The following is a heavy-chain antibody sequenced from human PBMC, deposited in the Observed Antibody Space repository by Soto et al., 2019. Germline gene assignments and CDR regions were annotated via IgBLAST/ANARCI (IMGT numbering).Heavy chain of an antibody. CDR2: INHSGST. V-gene: IGHV4-34*01. J-gene: IGHJ5*02. D-gene: IGHD3-3*01. CDR1: GGSFSGYY. CDR3: ARVTIFGVVISIGWFDP. Sequence: LSLTCAVYGGSFSGYYWSWIRQPPGKGLEWIGEINHSGSTNYNPPLKSRVTISVDTSKNQFSLKLSSVTAAGTAVYYCARVTIFGVVISIGWFDPWGQGTLVTVSS.